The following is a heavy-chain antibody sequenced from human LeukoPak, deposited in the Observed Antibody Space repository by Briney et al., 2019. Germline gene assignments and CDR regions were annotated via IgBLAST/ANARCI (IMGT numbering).Heavy chain of an antibody. J-gene: IGHJ4*02. V-gene: IGHV4-39*07. CDR2: IYYSGST. CDR1: GGSISSYY. CDR3: AREKGYMVRGKLGY. D-gene: IGHD3-10*01. Sequence: PSETLSLTCTVSGGSISSYYWGWIRQPPGKGLEWLGSIYYSGSTYYNPSLKSRVTISVDTSKNQFSLKLSSVTAADTAVYYCAREKGYMVRGKLGYWGQGTLVTVSS.